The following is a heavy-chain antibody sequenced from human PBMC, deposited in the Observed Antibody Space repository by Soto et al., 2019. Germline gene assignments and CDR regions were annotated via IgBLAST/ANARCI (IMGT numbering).Heavy chain of an antibody. CDR2: IIPIFGTA. D-gene: IGHD3-22*01. Sequence: ASVKVSCKASGGTFSSYAISWVRQAPGQGLEWMGGIIPIFGTANYAQKFQGRVTITADESTSTAYMELSSLRSEDTAVYYCARYDSSGYHSYFDYWGQGTLVTVSS. J-gene: IGHJ4*02. V-gene: IGHV1-69*13. CDR1: GGTFSSYA. CDR3: ARYDSSGYHSYFDY.